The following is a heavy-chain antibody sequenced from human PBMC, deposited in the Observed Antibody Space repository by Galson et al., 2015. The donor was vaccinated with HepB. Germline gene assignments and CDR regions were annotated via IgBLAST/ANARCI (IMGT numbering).Heavy chain of an antibody. D-gene: IGHD3-16*01. CDR3: ASGGGY. CDR1: GGSFSGYH. Sequence: SETLSLTCAVYGGSFSGYHWTWIRQPPGKGPEWIGEINYNGITNYSPSLKSRVTISLDTSRNQFSLKLRSVTAADTAVYYCASGGGYWGQGTLVTVSS. J-gene: IGHJ4*02. CDR2: INYNGIT. V-gene: IGHV4-34*01.